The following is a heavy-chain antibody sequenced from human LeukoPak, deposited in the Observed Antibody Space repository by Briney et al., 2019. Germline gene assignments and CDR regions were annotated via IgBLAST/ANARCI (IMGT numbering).Heavy chain of an antibody. CDR1: GYSFTSYW. D-gene: IGHD3-22*01. V-gene: IGHV5-51*01. Sequence: HGESLKISCKGSGYSFTSYWIGWVRQMPGKGLEWMGIIYPGDSDTRYSPSFQGQVTISADKSISTAYLQWSSLKASDTAVYYCARQDYYDSSGYLTDAFDIWGQGTMVTVSS. CDR3: ARQDYYDSSGYLTDAFDI. J-gene: IGHJ3*02. CDR2: IYPGDSDT.